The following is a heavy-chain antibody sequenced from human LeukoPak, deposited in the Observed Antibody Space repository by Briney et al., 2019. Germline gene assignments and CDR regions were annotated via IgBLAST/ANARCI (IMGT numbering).Heavy chain of an antibody. D-gene: IGHD6-13*01. CDR2: INPNSGGT. CDR3: AREMTAAGSDWFDP. V-gene: IGHV1-2*02. CDR1: GYTFTGYY. J-gene: IGHJ5*02. Sequence: ASVKVSCKASGYTFTGYYMHWVRQAPGQGLEWMGWINPNSGGTNYAQKFQGRVTMTRDTSISTAYMELSRLRSDDTAVYYCAREMTAAGSDWFDPWGQGTLVTVSS.